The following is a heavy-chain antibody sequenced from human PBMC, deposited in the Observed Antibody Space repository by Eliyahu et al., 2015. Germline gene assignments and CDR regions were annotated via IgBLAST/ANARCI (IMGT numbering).Heavy chain of an antibody. J-gene: IGHJ4*02. Sequence: QVQLVQSGAEVKKPGASVKVSCKASGYTFTSYGISWVRQAPGQGLEWMGWISAYNGNTNYAQKLQGRVTMTTDTSTSTAYMELRSLRSDDTAVYYCARDRGPLIVVVPAATRLDYWGQGTLVTVSS. V-gene: IGHV1-18*01. CDR1: GYTFTSYG. CDR2: ISAYNGNT. D-gene: IGHD2-2*01. CDR3: ARDRGPLIVVVPAATRLDY.